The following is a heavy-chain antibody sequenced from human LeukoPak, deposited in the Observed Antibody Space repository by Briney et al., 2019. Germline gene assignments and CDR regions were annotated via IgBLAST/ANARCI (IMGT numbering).Heavy chain of an antibody. CDR3: ARDLYSSGWSVPGY. J-gene: IGHJ4*02. Sequence: GASVRVSCKASGYTFTGYYMHWVRQAPGQGLEWMGWINPNSGGTNYAQKFQGRVTMTRDTSISTAYMELSRLRSDDTAVYYCARDLYSSGWSVPGYWGQGTLVTVSS. V-gene: IGHV1-2*02. CDR2: INPNSGGT. D-gene: IGHD6-19*01. CDR1: GYTFTGYY.